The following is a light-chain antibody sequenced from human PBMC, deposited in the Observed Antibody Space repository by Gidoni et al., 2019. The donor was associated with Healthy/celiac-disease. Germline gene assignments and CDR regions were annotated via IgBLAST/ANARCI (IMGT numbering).Light chain of an antibody. V-gene: IGKV1-39*01. J-gene: IGKJ1*01. CDR3: QQSYNTPPWT. CDR2: YAS. CDR1: QSISSY. Sequence: IQMTQSPSPLSASVGDRVTITCRASQSISSYLNWYQQKPGKAPKLLIYYASSFQSGVPSRCSSSRSATEFTLPISSLQPEDFATYYCQQSYNTPPWTFXXXTKVEIK.